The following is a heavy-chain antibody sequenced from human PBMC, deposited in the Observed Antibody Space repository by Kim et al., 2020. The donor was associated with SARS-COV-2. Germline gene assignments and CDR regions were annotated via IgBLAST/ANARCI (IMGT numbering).Heavy chain of an antibody. Sequence: GGSLRLSCAASGFTFEDFAMHWVRQSQGRGLEWVALISGNGITIHYAEPVKGRFTISRDNNNNTLFLQMDSLRVEDTALYYCAKDLLWMTDQASMDVWGQGTTVTVSS. J-gene: IGHJ6*02. CDR2: ISGNGITI. CDR1: GFTFEDFA. D-gene: IGHD1-1*01. V-gene: IGHV3-43*02. CDR3: AKDLLWMTDQASMDV.